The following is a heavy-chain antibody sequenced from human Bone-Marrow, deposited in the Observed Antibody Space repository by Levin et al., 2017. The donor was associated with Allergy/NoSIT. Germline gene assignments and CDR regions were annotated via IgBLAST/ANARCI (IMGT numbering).Heavy chain of an antibody. CDR2: ISYDGSNK. J-gene: IGHJ6*02. V-gene: IGHV3-30-3*01. CDR3: ASPKPVPAAIREYYYYDGMDG. CDR1: GFTFSSYA. D-gene: IGHD2-2*02. Sequence: GGSLRLSCAASGFTFSSYAMHWVRQAPGKGLEWVAVISYDGSNKYYADSVKGRFTISRDNSKNTLYLQMNSLRAEDTAVYYCASPKPVPAAIREYYYYDGMDGWGQGTTVTVSS.